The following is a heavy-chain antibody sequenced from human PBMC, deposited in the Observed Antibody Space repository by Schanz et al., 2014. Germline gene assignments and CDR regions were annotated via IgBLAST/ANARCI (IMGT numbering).Heavy chain of an antibody. CDR1: GFIFSDYY. J-gene: IGHJ4*02. Sequence: QVQLVESGGGLVKPGGSLRLSCAASGFIFSDYYMAWIRQAPGKGPEWVSYVSRSTPDIYYADSVKGRFTMSRDNAKNSVFLQMNSLRAEDTAVYYCVRDSFFAFDYWGQGTLXTVSS. V-gene: IGHV3-11*06. CDR3: VRDSFFAFDY. D-gene: IGHD3-3*01. CDR2: VSRSTPDI.